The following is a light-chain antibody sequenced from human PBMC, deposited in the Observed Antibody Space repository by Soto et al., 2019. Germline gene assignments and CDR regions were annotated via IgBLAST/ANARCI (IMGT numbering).Light chain of an antibody. Sequence: EIVLTQSPGTLSLSPGERATLSCRASQSVSSSYLAWYQQKPGQAPRLLIYGASSRATGIPDRFSGSGSGTDFTLTISRLEPEDFAVYYCQQCGSSPTFGRGTKVDIK. CDR3: QQCGSSPT. J-gene: IGKJ1*01. CDR2: GAS. V-gene: IGKV3-20*01. CDR1: QSVSSSY.